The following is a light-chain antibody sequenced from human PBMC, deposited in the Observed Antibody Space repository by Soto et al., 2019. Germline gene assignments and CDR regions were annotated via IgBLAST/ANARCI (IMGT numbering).Light chain of an antibody. J-gene: IGKJ1*01. CDR3: QQYNNWPRT. Sequence: DIVMTQSPGTLSVSPGERATLSCRASQSFSSNLAWYQQKPGQAPRLLIYGASTRATGIPARFSGSRSGTEFTLTISSLQSEDFAVYYCQQYNNWPRTFGQGTKVEIK. V-gene: IGKV3-15*01. CDR1: QSFSSN. CDR2: GAS.